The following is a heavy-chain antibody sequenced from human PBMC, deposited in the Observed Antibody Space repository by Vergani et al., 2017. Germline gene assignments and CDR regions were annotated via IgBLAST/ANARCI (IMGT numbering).Heavy chain of an antibody. D-gene: IGHD2-21*02. J-gene: IGHJ4*02. CDR2: ISKDGTHD. Sequence: QVSLVESGGCVVQPGRSLTLTCSASGFGFKNFAMHWVRQAPGKGLEWVATISKDGTHDYYEPSVRGRFAVSRDNFKDILYLQMDSLRSEDTALYYCAKYLRDSTDGLPDSWGPGTLVIVSS. CDR3: AKYLRDSTDGLPDS. V-gene: IGHV3-30*18. CDR1: GFGFKNFA.